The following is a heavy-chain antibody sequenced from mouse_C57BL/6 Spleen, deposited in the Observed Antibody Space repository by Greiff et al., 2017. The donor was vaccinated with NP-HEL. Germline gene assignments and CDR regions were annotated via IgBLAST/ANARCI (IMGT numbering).Heavy chain of an antibody. Sequence: QVQLQQSGAELVRPGASVTLSCKASGYTFTDYEMHWVKQTPVHGLEWIGAIDPETGGTAYNQKFKGKAILTADKSSSTAYMELRSLTSEDSAVYYCTRRYYGSSYGFAYWGQGTLVTVSA. CDR1: GYTFTDYE. V-gene: IGHV1-15*01. CDR2: IDPETGGT. J-gene: IGHJ3*01. D-gene: IGHD1-1*01. CDR3: TRRYYGSSYGFAY.